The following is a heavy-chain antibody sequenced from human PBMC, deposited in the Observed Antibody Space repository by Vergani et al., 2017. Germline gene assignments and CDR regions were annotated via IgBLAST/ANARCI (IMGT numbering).Heavy chain of an antibody. V-gene: IGHV3-11*04. CDR2: ISSSGSTI. D-gene: IGHD3-16*01. J-gene: IGHJ2*01. CDR3: ARGESYELLWYFDL. Sequence: VQLVESGGGLVKPGGSLRLSCAASGFTFSSYAMSWIRQAPGKGLEWVSYISSSGSTIYYADAVKGRFTISRDNAKNSLYLQMNSLRAEDTAVYYCARGESYELLWYFDLWGRGTLVTVSS. CDR1: GFTFSSYA.